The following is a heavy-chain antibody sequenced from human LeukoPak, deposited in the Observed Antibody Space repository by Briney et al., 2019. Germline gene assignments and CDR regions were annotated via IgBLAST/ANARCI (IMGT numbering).Heavy chain of an antibody. CDR2: IHYGGRT. J-gene: IGHJ4*02. V-gene: IGHV4-39*01. CDR3: ARLGYYDSSGYYYY. D-gene: IGHD3-22*01. CDR1: GGSISSNYY. Sequence: SETLSLTCTVSGGSISSNYYWGWIRQPPGKGLEWIGSIHYGGRTYYNPSLKSRVTKFVDTSKNQFSLKLSSVTATDTAVYYCARLGYYDSSGYYYYWGQGTLVTVSS.